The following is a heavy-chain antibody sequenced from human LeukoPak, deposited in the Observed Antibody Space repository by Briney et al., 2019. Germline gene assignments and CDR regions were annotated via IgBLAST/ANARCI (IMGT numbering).Heavy chain of an antibody. CDR2: ISGSSSYI. D-gene: IGHD4-23*01. J-gene: IGHJ4*02. Sequence: GGSLRLSCAASGFTFSTYNMNWVRQAPGKGLEWVSSISGSSSYIYYADSVKGRFTISRDNAKNSLYLQMNSLRAEDTAVYYCARDKRWTRTFDYWGQGTLVTVSS. V-gene: IGHV3-21*01. CDR3: ARDKRWTRTFDY. CDR1: GFTFSTYN.